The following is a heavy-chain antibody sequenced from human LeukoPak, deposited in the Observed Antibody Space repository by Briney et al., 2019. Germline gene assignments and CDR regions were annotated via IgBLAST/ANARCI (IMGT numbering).Heavy chain of an antibody. CDR1: GGSISSGGYS. CDR2: IYHSGST. J-gene: IGHJ5*02. CDR3: ARGGAYYDSSGYFPKPYNWFDP. Sequence: SGTLSLTCAVSGGSISSGGYSWSWIRQPPGKGLEGMGYIYHSGSTYYNPSLKSRVTISVDRSKNQFSLKLSSVTAADTAVYYCARGGAYYDSSGYFPKPYNWFDPWGQGTLVTVSS. D-gene: IGHD3-22*01. V-gene: IGHV4-30-2*01.